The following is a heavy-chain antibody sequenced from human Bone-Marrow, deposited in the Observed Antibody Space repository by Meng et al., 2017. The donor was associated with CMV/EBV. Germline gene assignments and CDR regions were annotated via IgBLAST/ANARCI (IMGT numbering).Heavy chain of an antibody. J-gene: IGHJ2*01. CDR3: AKDYYYDSGGYYSTNVGYFDL. D-gene: IGHD3-22*01. CDR1: SYA. Sequence: SYAMGGVGQAPGRGLEWVSAISGSGGSTYYADSVRGRFTISRDNSKNTLYLQMNSLRAEDTAVYYCAKDYYYDSGGYYSTNVGYFDLWGRGTLVTVSS. V-gene: IGHV3-23*01. CDR2: ISGSGGST.